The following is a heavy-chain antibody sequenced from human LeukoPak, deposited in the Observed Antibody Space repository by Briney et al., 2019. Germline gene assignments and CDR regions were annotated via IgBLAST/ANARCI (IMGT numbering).Heavy chain of an antibody. CDR2: IWFDGSYK. J-gene: IGHJ1*01. Sequence: PGGSLRLSCAASGFTFSNYGMHWVRQAPGKGLEWVAVIWFDGSYKYYADSVKGRFTISRDNSKNTLYLQMNSLRAEDTAVYYCARDLGRNGFQHWARAPWSPSPQ. CDR1: GFTFSNYG. CDR3: ARDLGRNGFQH. V-gene: IGHV3-33*01. D-gene: IGHD7-27*01.